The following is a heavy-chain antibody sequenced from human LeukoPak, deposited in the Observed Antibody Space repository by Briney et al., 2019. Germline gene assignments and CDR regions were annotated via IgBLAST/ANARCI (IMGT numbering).Heavy chain of an antibody. V-gene: IGHV3-53*01. CDR2: IYGGGGT. D-gene: IGHD6-19*01. CDR1: GFTVSNNY. CDR3: ARYYSSGWFDY. Sequence: PGGSLRVSCAASGFTVSNNYMTWVRQAPGKGLEWVSLIYGGGGTYYADSVKGRFTISRDDSKNTLYLQMNSLRAEDTAVYYCARYYSSGWFDYWGRGTLVTVSS. J-gene: IGHJ4*02.